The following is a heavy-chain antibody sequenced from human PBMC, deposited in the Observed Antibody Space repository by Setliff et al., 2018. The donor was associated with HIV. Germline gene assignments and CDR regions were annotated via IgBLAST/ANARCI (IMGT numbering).Heavy chain of an antibody. CDR1: GDSIGDYY. Sequence: TLSLTCTVSGDSIGDYYWTWIRQPAGKGLEWIGRVYASAYSNYNPSLKSRVTMSVDTSQNQFSLKLRSVNAADTAVYYCARDWVTRSNYYGSGSPWYFDFWGRGILVTVSS. CDR2: VYASAYS. CDR3: ARDWVTRSNYYGSGSPWYFDF. V-gene: IGHV4-4*07. D-gene: IGHD3-10*01. J-gene: IGHJ2*01.